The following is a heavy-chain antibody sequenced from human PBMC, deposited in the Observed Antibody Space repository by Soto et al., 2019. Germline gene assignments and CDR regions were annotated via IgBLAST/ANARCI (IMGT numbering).Heavy chain of an antibody. CDR3: ARDQGGSYDSWFVP. V-gene: IGHV3-21*01. Sequence: EVQLVESGGGLVKPGGSLRLSCAFTFSTYSLNWVRQAPGKGLVWVSSISSSSSYIKYADAVKCRFTIFRDNAKNSLYLQMNSLRAEDTAVYYCARDQGGSYDSWFVPWGQGTLVTVSS. J-gene: IGHJ5*02. D-gene: IGHD1-26*01. CDR1: TFSTYS. CDR2: ISSSSSYI.